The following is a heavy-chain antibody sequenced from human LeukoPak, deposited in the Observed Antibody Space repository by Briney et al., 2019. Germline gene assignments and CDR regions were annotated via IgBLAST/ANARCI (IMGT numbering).Heavy chain of an antibody. J-gene: IGHJ3*02. V-gene: IGHV5-51*01. CDR1: GYSFISHW. CDR3: ARATGAVTVRGWSFDT. D-gene: IGHD6-19*01. CDR2: IYPGDSDT. Sequence: GESLKISCKGSGYSFISHWIGRVRQVPGKGLEWMGIIYPGDSDTRYSPAFEGQVTMSVDKSISTAYLQWSSLKASDTAIYYCARATGAVTVRGWSFDTWGQGTLVTVSS.